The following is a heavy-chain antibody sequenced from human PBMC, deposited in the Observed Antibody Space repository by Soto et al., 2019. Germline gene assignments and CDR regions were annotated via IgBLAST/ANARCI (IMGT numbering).Heavy chain of an antibody. Sequence: QVQLVQSGAEVKKPGASVKVSCKASGYTFTSYGISWVRQAPGQGLEWMGWISAYNGNTNYAQKLQGRVTMTTDTSTSTAYMELRSLRSDDTAVYYCARVGYCSGGSCYEGDYYYYYGMDVWGQGTTVTVSS. CDR2: ISAYNGNT. J-gene: IGHJ6*02. CDR1: GYTFTSYG. D-gene: IGHD2-15*01. CDR3: ARVGYCSGGSCYEGDYYYYYGMDV. V-gene: IGHV1-18*01.